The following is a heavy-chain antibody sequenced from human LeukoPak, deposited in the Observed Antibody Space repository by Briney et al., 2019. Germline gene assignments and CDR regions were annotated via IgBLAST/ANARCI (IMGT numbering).Heavy chain of an antibody. CDR1: GFTFDDYT. CDR3: AKDDPYDSSGYSFDY. V-gene: IGHV3-43*01. J-gene: IGHJ4*02. Sequence: PGGSLRLSCAASGFTFDDYTMHWVRQAPGKGLEWVSLISWDGGSTYYADSVKGRFTISRDNSKNSLYLQMNSLRTEDTALCYCAKDDPYDSSGYSFDYWGQGTLVTVSS. CDR2: ISWDGGST. D-gene: IGHD3-22*01.